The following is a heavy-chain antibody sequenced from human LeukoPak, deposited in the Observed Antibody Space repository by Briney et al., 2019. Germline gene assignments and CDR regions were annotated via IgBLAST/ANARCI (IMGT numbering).Heavy chain of an antibody. CDR1: GDTFIDYH. CDR2: ISAYNGNT. J-gene: IGHJ4*02. V-gene: IGHV1-18*04. Sequence: VSVKVSCKASGDTFIDYHMHWVRQAPGQGLEWMGWISAYNGNTNYAQKLQGRVTMTTDTSTSTAYMELRSLRSDDTAVYYCARDSDSSGWYGGDYWGQGTLVTVSS. CDR3: ARDSDSSGWYGGDY. D-gene: IGHD6-19*01.